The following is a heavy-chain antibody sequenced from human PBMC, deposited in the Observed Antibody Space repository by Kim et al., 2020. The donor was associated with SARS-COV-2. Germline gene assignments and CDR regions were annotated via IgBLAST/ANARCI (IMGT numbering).Heavy chain of an antibody. CDR3: ARGPSYSSSWFDY. Sequence: YAQKFQGRVTMTRDTSISTAYMELSRLRSDDTAVYYCARGPSYSSSWFDYWGQGTLVTVSS. J-gene: IGHJ4*02. V-gene: IGHV1-2*02. D-gene: IGHD6-13*01.